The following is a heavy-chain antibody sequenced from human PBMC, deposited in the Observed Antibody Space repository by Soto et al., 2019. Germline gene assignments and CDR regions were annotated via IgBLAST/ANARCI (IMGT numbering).Heavy chain of an antibody. Sequence: SVKVSCKASGFTFTSSAMQWVRQARGQRLEWIGWIAVGSGNTNYAQKFQERVTITRDMSTSTAYMELSSLRSEDTAVYYCAADLTTVTTLGYWGQGTLVTVSS. V-gene: IGHV1-58*02. D-gene: IGHD4-17*01. CDR3: AADLTTVTTLGY. J-gene: IGHJ4*02. CDR2: IAVGSGNT. CDR1: GFTFTSSA.